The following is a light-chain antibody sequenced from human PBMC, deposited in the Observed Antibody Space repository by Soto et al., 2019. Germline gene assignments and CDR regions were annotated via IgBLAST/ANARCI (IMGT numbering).Light chain of an antibody. CDR1: QSVSSEK. Sequence: EIVLTQSPGTLSLSPGERASLSCRASQSVSSEKLAWYQQKPGQAPRLLIYGASSRATGIPDRFSGSGSGTDFTLTISDVQPEDFALYYCHQRQSWPRTFGQGTKVDIK. J-gene: IGKJ1*01. CDR2: GAS. CDR3: HQRQSWPRT. V-gene: IGKV3-20*01.